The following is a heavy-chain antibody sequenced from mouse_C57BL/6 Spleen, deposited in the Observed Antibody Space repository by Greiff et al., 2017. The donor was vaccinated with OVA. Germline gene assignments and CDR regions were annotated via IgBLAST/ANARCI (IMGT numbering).Heavy chain of an antibody. CDR2: ISSGSSTI. D-gene: IGHD2-3*01. CDR3: AILDGYYEAY. Sequence: EVKVVESGGGLVKPGGSLKLSCAASGFTFSDYGMHWVRQAPEKGLEWVAYISSGSSTIYYADTVKGRFTISRDNAKNTLFLQMTSLRSEDTAMYYCAILDGYYEAYWGQGTLVTVSA. V-gene: IGHV5-17*01. J-gene: IGHJ3*01. CDR1: GFTFSDYG.